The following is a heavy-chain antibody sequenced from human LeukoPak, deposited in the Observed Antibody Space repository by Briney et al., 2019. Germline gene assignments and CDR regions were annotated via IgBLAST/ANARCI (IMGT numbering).Heavy chain of an antibody. J-gene: IGHJ3*02. V-gene: IGHV3-48*01. D-gene: IGHD2-2*01. CDR1: GFTFSSYS. CDR3: ARIRTYLIVLWAPGDAFDI. Sequence: AGGSLRLSCAPSGFTFSSYSMNWVRQAPEKGLEWVSYISSSSSTIYYADSVKSRFTISRDNAKNSLYLQMNSLRAEDTAVYYCARIRTYLIVLWAPGDAFDIWGQGTMGTVSS. CDR2: ISSSSSTI.